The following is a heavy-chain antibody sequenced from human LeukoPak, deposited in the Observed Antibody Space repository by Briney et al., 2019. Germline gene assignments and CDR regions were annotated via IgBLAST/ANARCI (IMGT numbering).Heavy chain of an antibody. J-gene: IGHJ4*02. CDR1: GYTFTSYG. Sequence: GASVKVSCKASGYTFTSYGISWVRQAPGQGLEWMGWISAYNGNTNYAQKLQGRVTMTTDTSTSTAYMELRSLRSGDTAVYYCARSGTMVRGVNTLIDYWGQGTLVTVSS. CDR2: ISAYNGNT. V-gene: IGHV1-18*01. CDR3: ARSGTMVRGVNTLIDY. D-gene: IGHD3-10*01.